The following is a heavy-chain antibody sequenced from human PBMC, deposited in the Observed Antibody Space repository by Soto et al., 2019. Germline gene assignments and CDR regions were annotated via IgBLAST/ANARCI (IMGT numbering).Heavy chain of an antibody. CDR1: GFSISSYW. J-gene: IGHJ4*02. D-gene: IGHD6-19*01. V-gene: IGHV3-7*03. CDR3: AGGSGWLSDY. CDR2: IRKDGSEK. Sequence: EVQLVESGGGLVQPGGSLRLSCAASGFSISSYWLNWVRQAPGKGLEWVAIIRKDGSEKYYVDSVKGRFTISRDNAKTSLYLQMHSPGDDDTAVYYCAGGSGWLSDYWGRGTLVTVSS.